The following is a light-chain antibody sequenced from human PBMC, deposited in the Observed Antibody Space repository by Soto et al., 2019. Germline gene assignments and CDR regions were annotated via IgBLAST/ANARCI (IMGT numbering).Light chain of an antibody. Sequence: DIQFTQSPSFLSAAVGGRGAITCRPSQAVPSNLAWYQQNPGKPPKLMIYEESTLHSGVPSRFSGRNSGTQFPLTTASPQPADFATSYCQHVKTYPRTLGGGTKVDIK. J-gene: IGKJ4*01. CDR1: QAVPSN. V-gene: IGKV1-9*01. CDR2: EES. CDR3: QHVKTYPRT.